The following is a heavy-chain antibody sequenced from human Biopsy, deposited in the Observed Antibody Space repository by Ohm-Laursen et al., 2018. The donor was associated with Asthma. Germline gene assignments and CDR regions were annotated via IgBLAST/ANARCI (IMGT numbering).Heavy chain of an antibody. Sequence: SLRLSCTATGFSFDDCAMHWVRQAPGKGLEWVSSISWNSGNIDYAASVKGRFTISRDNAKNSLYLQMQSLRPEDTAFYYCAKSADYYDSTDYLDFWGRGTLVTVSS. D-gene: IGHD3-22*01. CDR2: ISWNSGNI. V-gene: IGHV3-9*01. J-gene: IGHJ4*01. CDR1: GFSFDDCA. CDR3: AKSADYYDSTDYLDF.